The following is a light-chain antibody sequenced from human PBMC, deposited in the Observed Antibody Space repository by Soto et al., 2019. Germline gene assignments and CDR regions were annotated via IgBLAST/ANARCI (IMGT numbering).Light chain of an antibody. CDR3: QQYNSYSWT. CDR1: QSISNW. CDR2: KAS. J-gene: IGKJ1*01. V-gene: IGKV1-5*03. Sequence: DIQMTQSPSTLSASVGDRVTITCRASQSISNWLAWYQQKPGKAPKVLIYKASILESGVPPRFSGSGSGTEFTLTISSLQPDDFATYYCQQYNSYSWTFGQGTKVELK.